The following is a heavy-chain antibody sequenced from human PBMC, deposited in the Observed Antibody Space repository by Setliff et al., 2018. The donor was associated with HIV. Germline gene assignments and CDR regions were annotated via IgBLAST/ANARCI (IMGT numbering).Heavy chain of an antibody. J-gene: IGHJ1*01. Sequence: GASVKVSCKASGNTFTRYAMHWVRQAPGQRPEWMGWISAGNGDTKYSQKFQGRLTITRDTSARMDYMELRSLRSEDTAVYYCASSRYESSGFTYWEYFQDWGQGTLVTVSS. CDR1: GNTFTRYA. CDR3: ASSRYESSGFTYWEYFQD. D-gene: IGHD3-22*01. V-gene: IGHV1-3*01. CDR2: ISAGNGDT.